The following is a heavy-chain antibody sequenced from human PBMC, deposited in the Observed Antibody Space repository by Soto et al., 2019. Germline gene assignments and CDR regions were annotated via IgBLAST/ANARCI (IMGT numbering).Heavy chain of an antibody. CDR2: VSHDGRNT. D-gene: IGHD6-19*01. Sequence: VQLVESGGGVVQPGRSLRLSCAASGFTFSDYAMHWVRQAPGKGLEWVAVVSHDGRNTHYADSVKGRFTISRDSSKNTVSREMTSLRAEAPAFYSCAKGGRQWLVTSDFNYWGQGALVTVSS. CDR3: AKGGRQWLVTSDFNY. CDR1: GFTFSDYA. V-gene: IGHV3-30*18. J-gene: IGHJ4*02.